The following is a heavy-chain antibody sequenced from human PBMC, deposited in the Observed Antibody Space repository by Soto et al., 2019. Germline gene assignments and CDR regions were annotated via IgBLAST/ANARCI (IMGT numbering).Heavy chain of an antibody. Sequence: SGPTLVNPTQTLTLTCTFSGFSFSPSGVGVGWIRQPPGKALEWLALIYWNEDKRYSPFLKSRLTITKDISKNQVVLTMTNMDPVDTATYYCAHLPIFQEGHDAFDIWGQGTLVTVSS. CDR3: AHLPIFQEGHDAFDI. J-gene: IGHJ3*02. D-gene: IGHD3-9*01. CDR2: IYWNEDK. CDR1: GFSFSPSGVG. V-gene: IGHV2-5*01.